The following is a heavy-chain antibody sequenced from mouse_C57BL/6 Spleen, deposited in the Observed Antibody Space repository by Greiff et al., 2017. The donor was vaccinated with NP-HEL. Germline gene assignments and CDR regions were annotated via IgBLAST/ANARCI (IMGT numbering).Heavy chain of an antibody. Sequence: QVQLKQSGPGLVQPSQSLSITCTASGFSLTSYGVHWVRQSPGKGLEWLGVIWRGGSTAYNAAFISRLSISKDNSKSQVFCKMNSLQADDTAIYYCAGMAYSGSSYIFDYWGQGTTLTVSS. V-gene: IGHV2-2*01. CDR2: IWRGGST. CDR3: AGMAYSGSSYIFDY. CDR1: GFSLTSYG. D-gene: IGHD1-1*01. J-gene: IGHJ2*01.